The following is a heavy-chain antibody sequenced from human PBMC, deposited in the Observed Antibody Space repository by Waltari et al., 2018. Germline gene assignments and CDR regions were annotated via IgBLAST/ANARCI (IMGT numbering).Heavy chain of an antibody. D-gene: IGHD3-10*01. CDR2: IKKDGSEK. V-gene: IGHV3-7*01. Sequence: EVQLVESGGGLVQPGGSLRLSCAASGFTFSSYWMSWVRQAPGKGREWVANIKKDGSEKYYVDSVKGRFTISRDNAKNSLYLQMNSLIAEDTAVYYCARDLGVLWSPGDYWGQGTLVTVSS. CDR3: ARDLGVLWSPGDY. J-gene: IGHJ4*02. CDR1: GFTFSSYW.